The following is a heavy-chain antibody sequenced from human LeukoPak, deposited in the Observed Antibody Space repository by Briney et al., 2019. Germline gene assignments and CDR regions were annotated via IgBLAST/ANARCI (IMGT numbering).Heavy chain of an antibody. D-gene: IGHD3-10*01. CDR3: AREVVTMVRGVSGPFDY. CDR2: INPNSGGT. J-gene: IGHJ4*02. Sequence: SSVPVSCKASGYTFTGYYMHWLRQAPGQGLEWMGWINPNSGGTNYAQKFQGRVTMTRDTSISTAYMELSRLRSDDTAVYYCAREVVTMVRGVSGPFDYWGQGALVTVSS. CDR1: GYTFTGYY. V-gene: IGHV1-2*02.